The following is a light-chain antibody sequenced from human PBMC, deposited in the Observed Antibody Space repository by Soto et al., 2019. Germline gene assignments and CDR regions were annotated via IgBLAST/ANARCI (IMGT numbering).Light chain of an antibody. Sequence: EVVLTQSPGSLSLSPGDRATLSCRASQSLVNTYVAWYQQKAGQAPRLLIFDAATRATGIPDRFSGSGSGKNFTLSISRLEPEDFAVYYCQSYGSSRTFGHGTKVDIK. V-gene: IGKV3-20*01. J-gene: IGKJ1*01. CDR3: QSYGSSRT. CDR2: DAA. CDR1: QSLVNTY.